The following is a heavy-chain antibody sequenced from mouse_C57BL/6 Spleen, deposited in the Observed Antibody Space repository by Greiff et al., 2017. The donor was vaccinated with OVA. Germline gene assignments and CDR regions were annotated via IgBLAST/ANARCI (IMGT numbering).Heavy chain of an antibody. CDR1: DSEVFPLAY. D-gene: IGHD1-1*01. CDR3: ARGYGSSYVHFDY. J-gene: IGHJ2*01. Sequence: VQLQQSGSELRSPGSSVKLSCKDFDSEVFPLAYMSWVRQKPGHGFEWIGGILPSIGRTIYGEKFEDKATLDADTLSNTAYLELNSLTSEDSAIYYCARGYGSSYVHFDYWGQGTTLTVSS. V-gene: IGHV15-2*01. CDR2: ILPSIGRT.